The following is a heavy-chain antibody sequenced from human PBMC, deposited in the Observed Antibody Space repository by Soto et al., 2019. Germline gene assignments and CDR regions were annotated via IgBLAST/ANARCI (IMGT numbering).Heavy chain of an antibody. J-gene: IGHJ4*02. CDR2: IYHSGST. CDR1: SGSISSSNW. CDR3: ARRVPFRWVRYFDY. V-gene: IGHV4-4*02. Sequence: QVQLQASGPGLVKPSGTLSLTCAVSSGSISSSNWWSWVRQPPGKGLELIGEIYHSGSTNYNPSLKSRVTISVDKSKNQFSLRLSSVTAADTAVYYCARRVPFRWVRYFDYWGQGTLVTVSS.